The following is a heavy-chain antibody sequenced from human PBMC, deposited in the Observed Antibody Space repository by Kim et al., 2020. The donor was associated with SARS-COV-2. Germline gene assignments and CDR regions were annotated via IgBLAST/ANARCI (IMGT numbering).Heavy chain of an antibody. CDR3: ATYDMSRGAFVY. J-gene: IGHJ4*02. D-gene: IGHD3-10*01. V-gene: IGHV4-59*01. Sequence: NSNPSLKSRVTLSVDTSNNQFSLKLTSVTGADTAVYYCATYDMSRGAFVYWGQGTLVTVSS.